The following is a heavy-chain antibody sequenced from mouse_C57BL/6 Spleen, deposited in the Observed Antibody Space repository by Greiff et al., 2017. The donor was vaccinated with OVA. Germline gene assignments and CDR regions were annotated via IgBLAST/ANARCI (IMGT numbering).Heavy chain of an antibody. Sequence: EVQLVESGGGLVKPGGSLKLSCAASGFTFSDYGMHWVRQAPEKGLEWVAYISSASSTIYYADTVKGRITISRDNDKNTLFLQMTSLRSEDTAMYYYGGGYYSNYNYAMGYWGQGASVTVSS. V-gene: IGHV5-17*01. D-gene: IGHD2-5*01. CDR2: ISSASSTI. CDR1: GFTFSDYG. J-gene: IGHJ4*01. CDR3: GGGYYSNYNYAMGY.